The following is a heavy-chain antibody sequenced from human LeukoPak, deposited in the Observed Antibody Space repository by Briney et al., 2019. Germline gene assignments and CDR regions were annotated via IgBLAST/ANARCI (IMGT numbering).Heavy chain of an antibody. CDR2: INHSGST. V-gene: IGHV4-34*01. CDR3: ASRGMEYYYGSGVAFDY. J-gene: IGHJ4*02. CDR1: GGSFSGYY. D-gene: IGHD3-10*01. Sequence: PSETLSLTCAVYGGSFSGYYWSWIRQPPGKGLEWIGEINHSGSTNYNPSLKSRVTISVDTPKNQFSLKLSSVTAADTAVYYCASRGMEYYYGSGVAFDYWGQGTLVTVSS.